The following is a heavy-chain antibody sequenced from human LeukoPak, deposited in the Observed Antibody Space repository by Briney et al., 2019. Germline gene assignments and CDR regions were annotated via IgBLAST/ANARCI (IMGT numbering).Heavy chain of an antibody. D-gene: IGHD3-16*01. CDR2: VSDDGGKT. Sequence: PGGSLRLSCVASGFNFRNYGMNWVRQAPGKGLEWVAAVSDDGGKTYYGDSVKGRFTVSRDNSKNTLYLQMSSLRVEDTAVYYCAGRTYYFDSWGQGTLVTVSS. J-gene: IGHJ4*02. CDR3: AGRTYYFDS. V-gene: IGHV3-23*01. CDR1: GFNFRNYG.